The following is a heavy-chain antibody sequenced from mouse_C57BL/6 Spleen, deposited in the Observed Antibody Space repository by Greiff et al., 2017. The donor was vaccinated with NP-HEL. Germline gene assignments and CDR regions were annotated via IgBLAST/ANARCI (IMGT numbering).Heavy chain of an antibody. CDR2: IDPSDSET. CDR3: ASSTVVAHYYAMDY. CDR1: GYTFTSYW. D-gene: IGHD1-1*01. V-gene: IGHV1-52*01. J-gene: IGHJ4*01. Sequence: QVQLQQSGAELVRPGSSVKLSCKASGYTFTSYWMHWVKQRPIQGLEWIGNIDPSDSETHYNQKFKDKATLTVDKSSSTAYMQLSSLTSEDSAVYYCASSTVVAHYYAMDYWGQGTSVTVSS.